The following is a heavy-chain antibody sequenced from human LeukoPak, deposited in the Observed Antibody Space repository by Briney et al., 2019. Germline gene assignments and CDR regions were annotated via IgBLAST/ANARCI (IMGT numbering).Heavy chain of an antibody. CDR2: IYPGDSDT. CDR3: ARQGETYYYDSSGYWGFDY. D-gene: IGHD3-22*01. Sequence: GESLQISCQGSGYSFTSYWIGWVRQMPGKGLEWMGIIYPGDSDTRYSPSFQGQVTISADKSISTAYLQWSSLKASDTAMYYCARQGETYYYDSSGYWGFDYWGQGTLVTVSS. V-gene: IGHV5-51*01. J-gene: IGHJ4*02. CDR1: GYSFTSYW.